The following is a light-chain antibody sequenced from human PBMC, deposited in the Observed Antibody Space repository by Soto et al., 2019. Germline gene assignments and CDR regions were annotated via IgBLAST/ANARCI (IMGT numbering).Light chain of an antibody. V-gene: IGKV1-5*03. CDR3: QQYHIYSGT. CDR1: QTIDSW. Sequence: DIQMTQSTSTLSASVGDRVTITCRASQTIDSWLAWYQQRPGKPPNLLIYKASTLASGVPSRFSGSGSGTEFTLTISSLQPDDFATYYCQQYHIYSGTFGQGTKVDIK. CDR2: KAS. J-gene: IGKJ1*01.